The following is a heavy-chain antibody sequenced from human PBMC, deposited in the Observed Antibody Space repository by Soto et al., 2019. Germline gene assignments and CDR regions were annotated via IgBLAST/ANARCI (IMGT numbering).Heavy chain of an antibody. V-gene: IGHV4-34*01. CDR2: INYSGST. CDR1: VESLSNHY. D-gene: IGHD3-22*01. J-gene: IGHJ6*02. Sequence: SETLSLTGAVYVESLSNHYWTWIRQSPGKGLEWVGEINYSGSTRYNWSLGSRVTISVDTSKNQFSLMVTSVTAEDTAVYYCARGVVYRDVGLAYGMDVWGQGTTVTVSS. CDR3: ARGVVYRDVGLAYGMDV.